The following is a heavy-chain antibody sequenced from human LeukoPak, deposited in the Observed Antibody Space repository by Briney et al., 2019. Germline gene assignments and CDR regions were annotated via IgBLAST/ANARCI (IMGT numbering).Heavy chain of an antibody. CDR3: AKDNYGSSVY. D-gene: IGHD3-10*01. J-gene: IGHJ4*02. V-gene: IGHV3-23*01. CDR2: ISGSGGST. Sequence: GGSLRLSCAASGFTFSSCGMSWVRQAPGKGLEWVSGISGSGGSTYYADSVKGRFTISRDNSKNTLYLQMNSLRAEDTAVYYCAKDNYGSSVYWGQGTLVTVSS. CDR1: GFTFSSCG.